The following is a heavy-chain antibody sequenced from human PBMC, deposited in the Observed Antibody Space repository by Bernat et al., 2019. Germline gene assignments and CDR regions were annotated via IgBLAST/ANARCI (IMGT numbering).Heavy chain of an antibody. CDR1: GGSISSSSYY. CDR2: IYYSGST. V-gene: IGHV4-39*01. Sequence: QVQLQESGPGLVKPSETLSLTCTVSGGSISSSSYYWGWIRQPPGKGLEWIGSIYYSGSTYYNPSLKSRVTISVDTSKNQFSLKLSSVTAADTAVYYCARHSARVGDFWSGYGYFDLWGRGTLVTVSS. J-gene: IGHJ2*01. CDR3: ARHSARVGDFWSGYGYFDL. D-gene: IGHD3-3*01.